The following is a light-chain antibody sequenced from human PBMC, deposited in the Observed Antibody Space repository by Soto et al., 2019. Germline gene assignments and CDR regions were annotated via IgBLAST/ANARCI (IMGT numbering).Light chain of an antibody. CDR2: AAS. CDR3: QQYGSSPLWT. CDR1: QSVTSSY. V-gene: IGKV3-20*01. Sequence: EIVLTQSPGTLSLSPGERATLSFRASQSVTSSYLAWYQQKPGQAPRLLIYAASSRATGIPDRFSGSGSGTDFTLTISSLEPEDFAVYYCQQYGSSPLWTFGQGTKVDIK. J-gene: IGKJ1*01.